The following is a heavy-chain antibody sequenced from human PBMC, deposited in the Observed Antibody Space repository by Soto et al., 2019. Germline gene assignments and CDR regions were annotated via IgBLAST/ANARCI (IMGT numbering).Heavy chain of an antibody. CDR3: AREEGWYYGSGHPGRYYYYGMDV. CDR1: GFTFSSYS. J-gene: IGHJ6*02. Sequence: PGGSLRLSCAASGFTFSSYSMNWVRQAPGKGLEWVSYISSSSSTIYYADSVKGRFTISRDNAKNSLYLQMNSLRDEDTAVYYCAREEGWYYGSGHPGRYYYYGMDVRGQGTTVTVSS. D-gene: IGHD3-10*01. CDR2: ISSSSSTI. V-gene: IGHV3-48*02.